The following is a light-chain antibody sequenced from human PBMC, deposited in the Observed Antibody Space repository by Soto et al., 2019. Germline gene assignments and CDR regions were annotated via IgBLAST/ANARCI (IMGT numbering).Light chain of an antibody. V-gene: IGKV3-20*01. CDR1: QSVVNNY. CDR3: QQYGGSPMVT. J-gene: IGKJ4*01. Sequence: EVVLTQSPGTLSLSPGERATLSCRASQSVVNNYLAWYQQKPGQTPRLLIYGASRRATDIPDRFSGSGSGTDFPLTISRLGPEDFSVYYCQQYGGSPMVTFGGGTKVEIK. CDR2: GAS.